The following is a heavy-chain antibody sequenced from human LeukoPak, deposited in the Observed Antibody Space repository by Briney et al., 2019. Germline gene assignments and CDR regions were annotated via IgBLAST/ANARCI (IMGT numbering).Heavy chain of an antibody. J-gene: IGHJ4*02. CDR1: GFTFSDYY. CDR3: ARVYGDCPTWAHFDY. Sequence: GGSLRLSCAASGFTFSDYYMSWIRQAPGKGLEWVSYISSSGSTIYYADSVKGRFTISRDNAKNSLYLQMNSLRAEDTAVYYCARVYGDCPTWAHFDYWDQGTLVTVSS. CDR2: ISSSGSTI. D-gene: IGHD4-17*01. V-gene: IGHV3-11*01.